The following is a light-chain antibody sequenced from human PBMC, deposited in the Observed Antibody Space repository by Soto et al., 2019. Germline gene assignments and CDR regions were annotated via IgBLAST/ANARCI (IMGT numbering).Light chain of an antibody. Sequence: DVVMTQSPLSLPVTLGQPASISCRSTQSLVYSDGNTYLTWFHQRPGQSPRRLIYKVSSRDSGVPDRFSGSGSGTDFTLKISRVEAEDVGVYYCMQGSHWPPVTFGQGTRLEI. J-gene: IGKJ5*01. CDR1: QSLVYSDGNTY. CDR2: KVS. V-gene: IGKV2-30*01. CDR3: MQGSHWPPVT.